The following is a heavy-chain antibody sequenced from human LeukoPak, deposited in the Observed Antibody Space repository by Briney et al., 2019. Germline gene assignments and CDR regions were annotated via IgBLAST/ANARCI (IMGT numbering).Heavy chain of an antibody. Sequence: GGCLRLSCAASGFTFSKVWMNWVCQAPEKRLEWVGRIKSKTDGGTTDYAAPVKGRFTISRDDSEKTMSLQMNSLKSEDTAVYYCTQGGSKAYSWGQGTLATVSS. CDR1: GFTFSKVW. D-gene: IGHD3-16*01. V-gene: IGHV3-15*01. CDR2: IKSKTDGGTT. J-gene: IGHJ4*02. CDR3: TQGGSKAYS.